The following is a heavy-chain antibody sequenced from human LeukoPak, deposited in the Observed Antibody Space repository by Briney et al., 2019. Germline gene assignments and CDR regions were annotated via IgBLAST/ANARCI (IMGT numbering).Heavy chain of an antibody. CDR3: ARSYCSSTSCYSDY. Sequence: SVKVSCKASGGTFSSYTTSWVRQAPGQGLEWMGRIIPILGIANYAQKFQGRVTITADKSTSTAYMELSSLRSEDTAVYYCARSYCSSTSCYSDYWGQGTLVTVSS. D-gene: IGHD2-2*01. CDR1: GGTFSSYT. CDR2: IIPILGIA. V-gene: IGHV1-69*02. J-gene: IGHJ4*02.